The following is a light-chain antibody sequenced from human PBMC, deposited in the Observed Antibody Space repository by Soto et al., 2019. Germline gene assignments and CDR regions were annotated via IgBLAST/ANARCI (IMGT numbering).Light chain of an antibody. V-gene: IGKV1-5*03. CDR3: QQYNSQRT. CDR2: KAS. Sequence: DIQMTQSPSTLSASVGDRVTITCRASQYISSWLAWYQQKPGKAPKLLIYKASSLESGVPSRFSGSGSGTEFTLSIRSLQADDFATYYCQQYNSQRTFGQGNKVEIK. CDR1: QYISSW. J-gene: IGKJ1*01.